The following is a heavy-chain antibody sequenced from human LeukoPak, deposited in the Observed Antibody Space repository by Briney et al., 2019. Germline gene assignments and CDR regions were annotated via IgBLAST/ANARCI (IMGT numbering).Heavy chain of an antibody. CDR1: GYTLTELS. CDR2: FDPEDGET. J-gene: IGHJ4*02. Sequence: ASVKVSCKVSGYTLTELSMHWVRQAPGKGLEWMGGFDPEDGETIYAQKFQGRVTMTEDTSTDTAYMELSSLRSEDTAVYHCATGSGSYWGYYFGYWGQGTLVTVSS. D-gene: IGHD1-26*01. CDR3: ATGSGSYWGYYFGY. V-gene: IGHV1-24*01.